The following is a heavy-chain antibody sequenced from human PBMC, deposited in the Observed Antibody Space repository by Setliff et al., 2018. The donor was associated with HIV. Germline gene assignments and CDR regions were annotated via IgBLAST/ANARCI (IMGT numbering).Heavy chain of an antibody. CDR3: ARGLSFYDPGGFDY. Sequence: SETLSLTCTVSGGSISSYYWSWIRQPPGKGLEWIGYIYTSGSINYNPSLKSRVTISVDTSKNQFSLKLSSVTAADTAVCYCARGLSFYDPGGFDYWGQGTLVTVSS. V-gene: IGHV4-4*09. J-gene: IGHJ4*02. CDR2: IYTSGSI. D-gene: IGHD3-22*01. CDR1: GGSISSYY.